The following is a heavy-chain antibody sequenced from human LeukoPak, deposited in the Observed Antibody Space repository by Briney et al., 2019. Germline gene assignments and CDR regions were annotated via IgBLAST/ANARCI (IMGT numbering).Heavy chain of an antibody. D-gene: IGHD6-13*01. CDR3: ARGGSSSWYVETGGHSESYYFDY. J-gene: IGHJ4*02. CDR2: INHSGST. Sequence: PSETLSLTCTVSGGSFSGYYWSWIRQPPGKGLEWIGEINHSGSTSYNPSLKSRVTISVDTSKNQFSLKLSPVTAADTAVYYCARGGSSSWYVETGGHSESYYFDYWGQGTLVTVSS. CDR1: GGSFSGYY. V-gene: IGHV4-34*01.